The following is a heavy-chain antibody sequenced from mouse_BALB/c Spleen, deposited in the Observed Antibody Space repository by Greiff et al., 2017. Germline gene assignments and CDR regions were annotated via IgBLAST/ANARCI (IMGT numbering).Heavy chain of an antibody. CDR3: ANYRYDGFAY. V-gene: IGHV14-1*02. D-gene: IGHD2-14*01. Sequence: VQLQQSGAELVRPGALVKLSCKASGFNIKDSYMHWVKQRPEQGLEWIGWIDPENGNTIYDPKFQGKASITADTSSNTAYLQLSSLTSEDTAVYYCANYRYDGFAYWGQGTLVTVSA. CDR2: IDPENGNT. J-gene: IGHJ3*01. CDR1: GFNIKDSY.